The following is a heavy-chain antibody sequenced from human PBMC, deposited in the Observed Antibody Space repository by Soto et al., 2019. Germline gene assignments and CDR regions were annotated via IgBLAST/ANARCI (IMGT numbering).Heavy chain of an antibody. J-gene: IGHJ3*02. CDR3: RCMTTVTAVDAFDI. CDR1: GFTVSSNY. D-gene: IGHD4-17*01. CDR2: IYSGGST. Sequence: GGSLRVSCAASGFTVSSNYMSWVRQAPGKGLEWVSVIYSGGSTYYADSVKGRFTISRDNSKNTLYLQMNSLRAEDTAVYYCRCMTTVTAVDAFDIWGQGTMVTVSS. V-gene: IGHV3-66*01.